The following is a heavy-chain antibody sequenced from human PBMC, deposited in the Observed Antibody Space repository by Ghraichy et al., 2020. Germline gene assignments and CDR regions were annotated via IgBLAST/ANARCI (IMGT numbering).Heavy chain of an antibody. Sequence: ASVKVSCKASGYTFTGYYMHWVRQAPGQGLEWMGWINPNSGGTNYAQKFQGWVTMTRDTSISTAYMELSRLRSDDTAVYYCVRGGQGGSYPNYYYGMDVWGQGTTVTVSS. D-gene: IGHD1-26*01. J-gene: IGHJ6*02. V-gene: IGHV1-2*04. CDR2: INPNSGGT. CDR1: GYTFTGYY. CDR3: VRGGQGGSYPNYYYGMDV.